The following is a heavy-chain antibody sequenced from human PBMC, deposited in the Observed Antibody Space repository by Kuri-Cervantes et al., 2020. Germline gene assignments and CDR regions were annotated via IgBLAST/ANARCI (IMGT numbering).Heavy chain of an antibody. CDR3: ARAGSSPYWDV. CDR1: GFTFSSYS. V-gene: IGHV3-48*01. J-gene: IGHJ6*02. CDR2: VSNSSSTI. D-gene: IGHD6-6*01. Sequence: GGSLRLSCAASGFTFSSYSMNWVRQAPGKGLEWVSYVSNSSSTIYYADSVKGRFTISRDNAKNSLYLQMNSLRAEDTAVYYCARAGSSPYWDVWGQGTTVTVSS.